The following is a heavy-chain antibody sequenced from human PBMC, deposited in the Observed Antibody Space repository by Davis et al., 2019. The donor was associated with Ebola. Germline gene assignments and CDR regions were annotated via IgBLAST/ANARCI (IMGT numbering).Heavy chain of an antibody. J-gene: IGHJ4*02. CDR3: AREAYYYDSTGYYYDIPDLFDY. V-gene: IGHV3-11*06. CDR2: ISSNSTNK. CDR1: GFTFSDYY. D-gene: IGHD3-22*01. Sequence: PGGSLRLSCAASGFTFSDYYMSWIRQAPGTGPGWVSYISSNSTNKKYADSVKGRFTISRDDAKNSLYLQMNSLRAEDTAVYYCAREAYYYDSTGYYYDIPDLFDYWGQGTLVTVSS.